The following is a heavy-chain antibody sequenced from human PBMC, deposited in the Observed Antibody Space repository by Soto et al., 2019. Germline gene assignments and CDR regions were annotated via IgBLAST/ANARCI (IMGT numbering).Heavy chain of an antibody. V-gene: IGHV4-59*08. CDR2: IHYSGST. Sequence: PSETLSLTCTVSGVSFSSYYWSWIRQPPGKGLEWIGYIHYSGSTSYNPSLKSRVTISVDTSKNQFSLRLNSVTAADTAVYYCARRWGGTFDIWGQGTMVTVSS. D-gene: IGHD3-10*01. CDR3: ARRWGGTFDI. CDR1: GVSFSSYY. J-gene: IGHJ3*02.